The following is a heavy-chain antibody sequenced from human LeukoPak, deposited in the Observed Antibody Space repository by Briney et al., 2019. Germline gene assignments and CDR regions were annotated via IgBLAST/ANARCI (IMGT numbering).Heavy chain of an antibody. D-gene: IGHD3-3*01. Sequence: GASVTVSCTASGGTFSSYAISWVRQAPGQGLEWMGGIIPIFGTANYAQKFQGRVTITADESTSTAYMELSSLRSEDTAVYYCARDSATYYDFWSGYSFEGGHPPDYSGMDVWGQGTTVTVSS. CDR3: ARDSATYYDFWSGYSFEGGHPPDYSGMDV. J-gene: IGHJ6*02. V-gene: IGHV1-69*01. CDR2: IIPIFGTA. CDR1: GGTFSSYA.